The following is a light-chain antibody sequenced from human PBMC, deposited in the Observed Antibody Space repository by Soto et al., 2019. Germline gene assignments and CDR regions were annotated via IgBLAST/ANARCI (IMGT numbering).Light chain of an antibody. CDR2: SAS. CDR3: QQGHNWPLT. Sequence: EIVRTQSPATLSVSPGERATLSCRASQSISTELAWYQQKPGQPPRLLIYSASNRATGVPARFTGSGSGSEFTLTISGLQSEDFAVYYCQQGHNWPLTFGQGTRLEI. CDR1: QSISTE. J-gene: IGKJ2*01. V-gene: IGKV3-15*01.